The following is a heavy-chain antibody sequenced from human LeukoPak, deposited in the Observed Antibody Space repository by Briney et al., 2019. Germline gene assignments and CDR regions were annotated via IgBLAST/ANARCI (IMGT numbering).Heavy chain of an antibody. CDR1: GGTLSSYA. Sequence: SVKVSCKASGGTLSSYAISWVRQAPGQGLEWMGGIIPIFGTANYAQKFQGRVTITTDESTSTAYMELSSLRSEDTAVYYCARLSPGLPSGGQARFDYWGQGTLVTVSS. D-gene: IGHD3-16*01. CDR2: IIPIFGTA. CDR3: ARLSPGLPSGGQARFDY. J-gene: IGHJ4*02. V-gene: IGHV1-69*05.